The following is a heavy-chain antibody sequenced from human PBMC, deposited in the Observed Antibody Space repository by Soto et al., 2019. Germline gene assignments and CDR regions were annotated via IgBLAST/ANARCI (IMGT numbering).Heavy chain of an antibody. CDR2: IDSYSNFI. CDR1: GFTFSRYS. D-gene: IGHD4-4*01. J-gene: IGHJ4*01. V-gene: IGHV3-21*04. CDR3: AKEPRLQRAY. Sequence: GGSLRLSCAASGFTFSRYSMNWVRQAPGKWLEWVSSIDSYSNFIYYADSVKGRFTISRDNARDSLYLQMNSLRVDDTALYYCAKEPRLQRAYWGQGXLVTVYS.